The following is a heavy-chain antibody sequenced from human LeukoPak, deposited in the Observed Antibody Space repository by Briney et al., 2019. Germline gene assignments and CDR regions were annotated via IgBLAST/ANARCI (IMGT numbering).Heavy chain of an antibody. CDR1: GYTFTSYW. CDR3: ARTNYYETSGWASGLSPFDM. Sequence: GESLKISCKGSGYTFTSYWIAWVRQMPGKGLEWMGVIYPGDSDTRYSPSFQGQVIIPADKSISTAYLQWSSLKAPDTAMYYCARTNYYETSGWASGLSPFDMWGRGTMVTVSS. D-gene: IGHD3-22*01. J-gene: IGHJ3*02. CDR2: IYPGDSDT. V-gene: IGHV5-51*01.